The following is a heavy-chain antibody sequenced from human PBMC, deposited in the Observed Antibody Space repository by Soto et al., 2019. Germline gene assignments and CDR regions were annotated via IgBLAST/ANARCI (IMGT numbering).Heavy chain of an antibody. CDR3: ARDWGIEGNYGSSRWFDP. J-gene: IGHJ5*02. CDR1: GGSISSSNW. Sequence: QVQLQESGPGLVKPSGTLSLTCAVSGGSISSSNWWSWVRQPPGKGLEWIGEIYHSGSTNYNPSLKSRVTISVDKSKNRFSLKLSSVTAADTAVYYCARDWGIEGNYGSSRWFDPWGQGTLVTVSS. CDR2: IYHSGST. V-gene: IGHV4-4*02. D-gene: IGHD3-10*01.